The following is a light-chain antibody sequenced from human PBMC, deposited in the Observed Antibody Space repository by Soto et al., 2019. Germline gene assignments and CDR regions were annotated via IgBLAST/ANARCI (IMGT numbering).Light chain of an antibody. CDR3: CSYAGGYIYL. V-gene: IGLV2-11*01. CDR1: GXDVGAYNY. Sequence: QSALTQPRSVSGSPGQASTISCTGTGXDVGAYNYVSWYQQHPGRPPKLMIYDVTKSPSGVPERFSGSKSGNTASLTISGLQAEDEADYFCCSYAGGYIYLFGTGTKVTVL. CDR2: DVT. J-gene: IGLJ1*01.